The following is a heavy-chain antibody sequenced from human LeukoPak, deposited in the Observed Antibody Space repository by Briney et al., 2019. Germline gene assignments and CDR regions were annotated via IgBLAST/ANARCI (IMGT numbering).Heavy chain of an antibody. J-gene: IGHJ4*02. CDR1: GFSFISYG. Sequence: GGSLRLSCAASGFSFISYGMHWVRQAPGKGLEWVGVISDDGRRKDYADSVKGRFTLSRDDSRNTVYLQLNNPRVEDTAIYYCARASWISTADAVCWGQGTQVTVSS. CDR3: ARASWISTADAVC. V-gene: IGHV3-30*03. D-gene: IGHD2-2*03. CDR2: ISDDGRRK.